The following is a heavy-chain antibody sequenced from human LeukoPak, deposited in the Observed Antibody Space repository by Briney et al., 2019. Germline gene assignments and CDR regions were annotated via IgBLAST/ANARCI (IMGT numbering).Heavy chain of an antibody. CDR1: GFTFSSYS. D-gene: IGHD2-2*01. J-gene: IGHJ6*02. CDR2: ISSSSSYI. V-gene: IGHV3-21*01. CDR3: ARVGPLDVVDCSSTSCYYGMDV. Sequence: GGSLRLSCAASGFTFSSYSMNWVRQAPGKGLEWVSSISSSSSYIYYADSVKGRFTISRDNAKNPLYLQMNSLRAEDTAVYYCARVGPLDVVDCSSTSCYYGMDVWGQGTTVTVSS.